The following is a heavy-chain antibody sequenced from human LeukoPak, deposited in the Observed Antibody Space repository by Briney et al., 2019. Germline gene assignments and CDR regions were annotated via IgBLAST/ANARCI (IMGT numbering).Heavy chain of an antibody. CDR3: ARDSPYSSSRGAFDI. V-gene: IGHV3-53*01. J-gene: IGHJ3*02. CDR1: GFTVSSNY. Sequence: GGSLRLSCAASGFTVSSNYMSWVRQAPGKGLEWVSVIYSGGSTYYADSVKGRFTISRDNSKNTLYLQMNSLRAEDTAVYYCARDSPYSSSRGAFDIWGQGTMVTVSS. D-gene: IGHD6-13*01. CDR2: IYSGGST.